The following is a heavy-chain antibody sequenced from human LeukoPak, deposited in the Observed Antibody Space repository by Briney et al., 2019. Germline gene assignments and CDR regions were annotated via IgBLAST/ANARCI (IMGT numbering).Heavy chain of an antibody. J-gene: IGHJ5*02. CDR1: GGSISSYY. CDR2: IYYSGST. V-gene: IGHV4-59*12. D-gene: IGHD2-2*01. Sequence: SETLSLTCTVSGGSISSYYWSWIRQPPGKGLEWIGYIYYSGSTNYNPSLKSRVTISVDTSKNQFSLKLSSVTAAETAVYYCARDPRCSSTSCYRTPGIDPWGQGTLVTVSS. CDR3: ARDPRCSSTSCYRTPGIDP.